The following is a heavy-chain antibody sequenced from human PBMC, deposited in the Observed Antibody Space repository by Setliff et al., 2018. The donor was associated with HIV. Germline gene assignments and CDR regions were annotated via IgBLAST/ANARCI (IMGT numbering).Heavy chain of an antibody. CDR2: IYYSWGT. V-gene: IGHV4-59*12. J-gene: IGHJ3*02. Sequence: SETLSLTCTVSGGSISTYYWTWIRRPPGKGLGWIGYIYYSWGTHYNPSPKRRLTISIDMSTNQFSLKLRSLTAADTAVYFCSRESLNLVELSSIPDASDIWGQGTMVTVSS. CDR1: GGSISTYY. D-gene: IGHD3-16*02. CDR3: SRESLNLVELSSIPDASDI.